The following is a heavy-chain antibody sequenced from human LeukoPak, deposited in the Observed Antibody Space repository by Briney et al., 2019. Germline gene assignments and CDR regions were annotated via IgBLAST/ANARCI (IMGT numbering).Heavy chain of an antibody. CDR3: ARDWEFGRDFDSSGYSFDY. CDR1: GFTFSSYA. CDR2: ILYGGGNK. V-gene: IGHV3-30-3*01. D-gene: IGHD3-22*01. Sequence: PGGSLRLPCRASGFTFSSYAMQGARQAPGRGLEGGAFILYGGGNKYYADSVKGRFTISRDNSENTLYLQMNSLRTEDTAVYYCARDWEFGRDFDSSGYSFDYWGQGTLVTVSS. J-gene: IGHJ4*02.